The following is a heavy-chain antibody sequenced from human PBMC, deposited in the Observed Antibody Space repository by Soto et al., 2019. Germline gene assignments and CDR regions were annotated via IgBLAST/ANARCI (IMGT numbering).Heavy chain of an antibody. CDR3: AKVSEGSMITFGGVIAY. V-gene: IGHV3-30*18. Sequence: QVQLVESGGGVVQPGRSLRLSCAASGFTFSTYGMHWVRQAPGKGLEWVAGISFDGNIQYYADSVKGRFTISRDNSKNPLYLQMDSLRAEDTAVYYCAKVSEGSMITFGGVIAYWGQGTLVTVSS. CDR1: GFTFSTYG. J-gene: IGHJ4*02. D-gene: IGHD3-16*02. CDR2: ISFDGNIQ.